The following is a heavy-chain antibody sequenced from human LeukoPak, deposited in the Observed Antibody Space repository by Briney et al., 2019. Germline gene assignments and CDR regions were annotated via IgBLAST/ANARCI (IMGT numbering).Heavy chain of an antibody. CDR3: ARAFLSVPTGPNYSYYYVDV. D-gene: IGHD1-14*01. V-gene: IGHV1-18*01. CDR1: GYTFTGYG. CDR2: INANNGST. Sequence: ASVKVSCKASGYTFTGYGINWVRQAPGQGLEWMGWINANNGSTNYAQKLQGRVTMTTDTSISTAYMELRSLRSDDTAVYYCARAFLSVPTGPNYSYYYVDVWGQGTTVTVSS. J-gene: IGHJ6*03.